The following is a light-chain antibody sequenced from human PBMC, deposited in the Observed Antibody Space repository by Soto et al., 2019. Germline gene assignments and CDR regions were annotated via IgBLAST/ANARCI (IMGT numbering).Light chain of an antibody. CDR3: CSYAGSSTWGV. V-gene: IGLV2-23*01. Sequence: QSVLTQPASVSGSPGQSMTISCTGTSTDVGSYNLVSWYQQHPGKAPKLMIYEGSKRPSGVSNRFSGSKSGNTASLTISGLQAEDEADYYCCSYAGSSTWGVFGGGTKLTVL. CDR2: EGS. J-gene: IGLJ2*01. CDR1: STDVGSYNL.